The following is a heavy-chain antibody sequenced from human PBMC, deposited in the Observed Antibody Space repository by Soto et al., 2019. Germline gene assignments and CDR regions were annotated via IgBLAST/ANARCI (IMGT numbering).Heavy chain of an antibody. J-gene: IGHJ6*02. CDR3: ERDSGPVMGPPDCSGGSCYYYYYYGMDV. V-gene: IGHV1-69*13. CDR1: GGTFSSYA. Sequence: GASVKVSCKASGGTFSSYAISWVRQAPGQGLEWMGGIIPIFGTANYAQKFQGRVTITADESTSIAYMELSSRRSDDTAVYYCERDSGPVMGPPDCSGGSCYYYYYYGMDVWGQGTTVTVSS. D-gene: IGHD2-15*01. CDR2: IIPIFGTA.